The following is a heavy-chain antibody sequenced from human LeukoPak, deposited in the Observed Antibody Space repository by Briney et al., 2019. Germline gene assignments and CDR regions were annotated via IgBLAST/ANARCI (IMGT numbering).Heavy chain of an antibody. D-gene: IGHD5-24*01. CDR2: ISDSGSNT. J-gene: IGHJ4*02. V-gene: IGHV3-23*01. CDR1: GFTFSNYA. Sequence: PGGSLRLSCAASGFTFSNYAMTWVRQAPGKGLEWVSGISDSGSNTYYADSAKGRFTISRDNSKNTLYLQMNSLRTEDTAVYYCAKDRRDGYNYFDYWGQGTLVTVSS. CDR3: AKDRRDGYNYFDY.